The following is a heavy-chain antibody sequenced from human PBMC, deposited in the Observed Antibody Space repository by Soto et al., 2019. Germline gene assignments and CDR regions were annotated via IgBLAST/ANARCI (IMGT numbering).Heavy chain of an antibody. CDR1: GSTFTSNG. Sequence: ASVKVSCKVSGSTFTSNGIVWVRQAPGQGLEWLGWISTHNENMDTARKLEDSLTMTTDRSTTTAYMELRNLESDDTALYYCGYVGGYSTGVYAFDLWGQGTPVTVSS. CDR2: ISTHNENM. CDR3: GYVGGYSTGVYAFDL. V-gene: IGHV1-18*04. D-gene: IGHD5-18*01. J-gene: IGHJ4*02.